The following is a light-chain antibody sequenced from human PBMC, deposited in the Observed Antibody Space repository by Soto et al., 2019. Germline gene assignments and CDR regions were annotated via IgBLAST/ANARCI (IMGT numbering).Light chain of an antibody. J-gene: IGKJ4*01. CDR2: AAS. V-gene: IGKV3-20*01. CDR1: QSISSNY. Sequence: ESVLTQSPGTLSLSPGERATLSCRASQSISSNYLAWYQQKPGQAPRLLIYAASSRATGIPDRFSGSGSGTDCTLTISRLEPEDFAVYYCQQYGISPLTFGGGTKVEIK. CDR3: QQYGISPLT.